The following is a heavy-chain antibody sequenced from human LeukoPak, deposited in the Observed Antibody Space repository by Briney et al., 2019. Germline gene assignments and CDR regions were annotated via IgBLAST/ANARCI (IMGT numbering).Heavy chain of an antibody. Sequence: ASVKVSCKASGYTFTGYYMHWVRQAPGQGLEWMGWINPNSGGTNYAQKFQGRVTVTRDTSISTAYMELSRLRSDDTAVYYCARGSDGPTYYYDSSGYSIWGQGTLVTVSS. CDR2: INPNSGGT. CDR1: GYTFTGYY. V-gene: IGHV1-2*02. J-gene: IGHJ4*02. CDR3: ARGSDGPTYYYDSSGYSI. D-gene: IGHD3-22*01.